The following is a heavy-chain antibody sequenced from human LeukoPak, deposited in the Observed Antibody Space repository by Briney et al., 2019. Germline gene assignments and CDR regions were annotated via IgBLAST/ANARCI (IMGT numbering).Heavy chain of an antibody. Sequence: ASVKVSCKASGYTFTSYGIGWVRQAPGQGLEWMGWISAYNGNTNYAQKLQGRVTMTTDTSTSTAYMELRSLRSDDTAVYYCARGPDSSGYYYGSYWYFDLWGRGTLVTVSS. V-gene: IGHV1-18*01. CDR3: ARGPDSSGYYYGSYWYFDL. D-gene: IGHD3-22*01. CDR1: GYTFTSYG. J-gene: IGHJ2*01. CDR2: ISAYNGNT.